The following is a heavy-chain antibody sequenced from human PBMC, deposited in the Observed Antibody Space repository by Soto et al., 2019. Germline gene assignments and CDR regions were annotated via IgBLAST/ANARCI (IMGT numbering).Heavy chain of an antibody. V-gene: IGHV4-59*08. D-gene: IGHD5-18*01. CDR2: SHYTGSS. CDR3: ARHSNEYRKSLDS. J-gene: IGHJ5*02. Sequence: QLQLQESGPGLVKPSETLSLTCPVSGGSISGYYWSWLRQPPGKGLEWMWFSHYTGSSNSNPSLTSQVTISVDTSKNQFSLKLSSVTAADTAVYYCARHSNEYRKSLDSWGQGTLVTVSS. CDR1: GGSISGYY.